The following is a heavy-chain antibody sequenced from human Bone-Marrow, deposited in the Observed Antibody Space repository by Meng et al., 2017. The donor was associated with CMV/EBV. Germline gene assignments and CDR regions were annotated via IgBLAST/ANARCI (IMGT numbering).Heavy chain of an antibody. V-gene: IGHV3-48*03. D-gene: IGHD3-10*01. J-gene: IGHJ3*02. CDR1: GFTFSSYE. CDR3: ARGDPVTDAFDI. Sequence: SLKISCAASGFTFSSYEMNWVRQAPGKGLEWVSYISSSGSTIYYADSVKGRFTISRDNAKNSLYLQMNSLRDEDTAVYYCARGDPVTDAFDIWGQGTMVTVSS. CDR2: ISSSGSTI.